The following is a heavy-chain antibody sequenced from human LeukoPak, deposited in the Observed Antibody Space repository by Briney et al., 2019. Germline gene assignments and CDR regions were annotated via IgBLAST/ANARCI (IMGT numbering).Heavy chain of an antibody. CDR3: ARDLHDSSGYII. CDR2: IYYSGST. V-gene: IGHV4-39*07. J-gene: IGHJ3*02. Sequence: PSETLSLTCSVSGGSISSGGYYWAWIRQPPGKGLEWIGTIYYSGSTYYNPSLQSRVTMSVDTSKNHFSLKLTSVTAADTAVYYCARDLHDSSGYIIWGQGTMVTVSS. CDR1: GGSISSGGYY. D-gene: IGHD3-22*01.